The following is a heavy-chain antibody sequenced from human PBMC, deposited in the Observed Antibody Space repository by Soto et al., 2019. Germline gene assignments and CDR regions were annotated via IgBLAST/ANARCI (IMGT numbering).Heavy chain of an antibody. CDR1: GGTFSSYA. Sequence: QVQLVQSGAEVKKPGSSVKVSCKASGGTFSSYAISWVRQAPGQGLEWMGGIIPIFGTANYAQKFQGRVTITADESTSTAYMELSSLRSEDTAVYDCAKRGHTIFGVTNWFDPWGQGTLVTVSS. J-gene: IGHJ5*02. CDR2: IIPIFGTA. V-gene: IGHV1-69*12. CDR3: AKRGHTIFGVTNWFDP. D-gene: IGHD3-3*01.